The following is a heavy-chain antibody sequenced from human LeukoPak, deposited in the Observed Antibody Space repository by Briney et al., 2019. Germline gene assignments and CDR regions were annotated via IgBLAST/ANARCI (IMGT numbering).Heavy chain of an antibody. CDR3: TRGDYYDSGGYYFLFDY. CDR1: GFTIGDYG. CDR2: IISKPYGGTT. V-gene: IGHV3-49*04. D-gene: IGHD3-22*01. J-gene: IGHJ4*02. Sequence: GSLRLSCSGSGFTIGDYGMSCVRQAPRKRVEGVGCIISKPYGGTTEYAASVKGRFTISRDDSESIAYLQMNSLKTEDTAVYYCTRGDYYDSGGYYFLFDYWGQGTLVAVSS.